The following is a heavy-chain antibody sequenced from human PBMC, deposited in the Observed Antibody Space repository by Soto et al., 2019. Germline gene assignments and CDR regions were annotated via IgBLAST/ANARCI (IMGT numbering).Heavy chain of an antibody. CDR1: AGSISSYY. CDR3: ARGSGWYPPFDY. Sequence: SETLSLTCTVSAGSISSYYWSWIRQPPGKGLEWVGYIYYSGSTNYNPSLKSRVTISLDTSKNQFSLKLSSVTAADTAVYYCARGSGWYPPFDYWGQGTLVTVSS. V-gene: IGHV4-59*12. D-gene: IGHD6-19*01. J-gene: IGHJ4*02. CDR2: IYYSGST.